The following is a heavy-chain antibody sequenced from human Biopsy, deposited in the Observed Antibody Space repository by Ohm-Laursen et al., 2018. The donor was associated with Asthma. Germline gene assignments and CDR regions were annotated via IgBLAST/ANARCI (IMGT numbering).Heavy chain of an antibody. CDR1: GGYIGSSDRH. J-gene: IGHJ6*02. CDR3: ARVASYGDVYFGIDV. D-gene: IGHD4-17*01. V-gene: IGHV4-30-4*01. Sequence: PSQTLSLTCRVSGGYIGSSDRHWAWIRQAPGKGLEWIGFVFWSGSTHYSRSLERRVSISIDTATNEFSMKLWSVTPADTAVYSCARVASYGDVYFGIDVWGPGTTVSVS. CDR2: VFWSGST.